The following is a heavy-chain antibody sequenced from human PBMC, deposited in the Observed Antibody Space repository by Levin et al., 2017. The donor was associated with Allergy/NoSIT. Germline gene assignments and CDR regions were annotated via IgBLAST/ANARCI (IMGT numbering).Heavy chain of an antibody. J-gene: IGHJ4*02. CDR1: GASISSSNYY. Sequence: SQTLSLTCTVSGASISSSNYYWNWIRQHPGKGLEWIGSIYDSENTFYNPSLKSRVTISLDTSKNQFSLKLSSVTAADTAMYYCASRYSFGSGSFDYWGQGTLVTVSS. V-gene: IGHV4-31*03. CDR2: IYDSENT. D-gene: IGHD3-10*01. CDR3: ASRYSFGSGSFDY.